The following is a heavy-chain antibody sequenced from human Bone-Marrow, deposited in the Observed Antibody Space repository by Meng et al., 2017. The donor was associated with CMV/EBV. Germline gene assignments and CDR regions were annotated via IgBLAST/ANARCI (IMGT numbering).Heavy chain of an antibody. Sequence: SVKVSCKASGGTFSSYAISWVRQAPGQGLEWMGVIIPIFGTANYAQKFQGRVTITTDESTSTAYMELSSLRSEDTAVYYCARVLVGYYYGMDVWGQGTTVTVSS. J-gene: IGHJ6*02. CDR1: GGTFSSYA. CDR3: ARVLVGYYYGMDV. CDR2: IIPIFGTA. V-gene: IGHV1-69*05.